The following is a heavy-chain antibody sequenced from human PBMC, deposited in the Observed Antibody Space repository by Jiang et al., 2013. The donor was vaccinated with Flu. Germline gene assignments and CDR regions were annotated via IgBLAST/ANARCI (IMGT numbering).Heavy chain of an antibody. CDR1: GGSISGYY. D-gene: IGHD4-17*01. Sequence: TLSLTCTVSGGSISGYYWSWIRQSPGKGLEWIAFIYYSGSTDYNPSLKSRVTISVDTSKNQFSLKLTSVTAADTAVYYCARHDYGVNWYFDLWGRGTLVSVSS. V-gene: IGHV4-59*08. CDR2: IYYSGST. CDR3: ARHDYGVNWYFDL. J-gene: IGHJ2*01.